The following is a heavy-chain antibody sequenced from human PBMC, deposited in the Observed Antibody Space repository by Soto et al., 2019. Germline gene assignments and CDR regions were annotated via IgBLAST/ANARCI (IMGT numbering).Heavy chain of an antibody. CDR2: IYYDGNTQ. Sequence: QVQLVESGGGVVQPGTSLRLSCAASGFTLSSYSIHWVRQAPGKGLDWVAVIYYDGNTQFYGDSVKGRFIVSRDNSRHTLYLQLNTVQAEDTAVYYCAKVSRPSRVSTPDFGYWGQGTLVTVSS. V-gene: IGHV3-30-3*01. D-gene: IGHD3-10*01. CDR3: AKVSRPSRVSTPDFGY. CDR1: GFTLSSYS. J-gene: IGHJ4*02.